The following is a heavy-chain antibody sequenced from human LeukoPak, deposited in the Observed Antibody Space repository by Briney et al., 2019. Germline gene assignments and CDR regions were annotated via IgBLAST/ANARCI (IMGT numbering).Heavy chain of an antibody. Sequence: GGSLRLSCAASGFTFSSYSMNWVREAPGKGLEWVSSISSSSSYIYYADSVKGRFTISRDNAKNSLFLQMNSLRAEDTAVYYCARFAAGGSYYYYMDVWGKGTTVTVSS. CDR3: ARFAAGGSYYYYMDV. J-gene: IGHJ6*03. CDR2: ISSSSSYI. CDR1: GFTFSSYS. D-gene: IGHD6-25*01. V-gene: IGHV3-21*01.